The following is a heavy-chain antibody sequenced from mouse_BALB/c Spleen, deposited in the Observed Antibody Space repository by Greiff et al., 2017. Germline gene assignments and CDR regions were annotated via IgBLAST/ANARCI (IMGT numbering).Heavy chain of an antibody. Sequence: EVHLVESGGGLVKPGGSLKLSCAASGFAFSSYDMSWVRQTPEKRLEWVAYISSGGGSTYYPDTVKGRFTISRDNAKNTLYLQMSSLRSEDTAMYYCARALWPEGDFDYWGQGTTLTVSS. V-gene: IGHV5-12-1*01. CDR1: GFAFSSYD. D-gene: IGHD1-1*02. CDR2: ISSGGGST. CDR3: ARALWPEGDFDY. J-gene: IGHJ2*01.